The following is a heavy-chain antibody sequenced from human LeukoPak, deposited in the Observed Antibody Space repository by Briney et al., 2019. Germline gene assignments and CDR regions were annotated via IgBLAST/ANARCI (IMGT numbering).Heavy chain of an antibody. CDR2: IYCSGST. J-gene: IGHJ5*02. V-gene: IGHV4-59*01. Sequence: SETLSLTCTVSGDSISGYSWSWIRQPPGKGLEWIGYIYCSGSTNYNPSLKSRVTISLDTSKNQFSLKLSSVTAADTAGYYCAKDDILAANNWLDPWGKGTLVSVSS. D-gene: IGHD5-12*01. CDR1: GDSISGYS. CDR3: AKDDILAANNWLDP.